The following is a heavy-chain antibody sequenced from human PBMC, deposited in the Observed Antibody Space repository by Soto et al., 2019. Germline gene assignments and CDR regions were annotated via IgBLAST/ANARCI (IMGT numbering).Heavy chain of an antibody. CDR1: GYTFTGYY. V-gene: IGHV1-2*04. CDR2: INPNSGGT. CDR3: ARDLRPQHYYFDS. D-gene: IGHD1-1*01. J-gene: IGHJ4*02. Sequence: ASVKVSCKASGYTFTGYYIHWVRQAPGQGLEWMGWINPNSGGTNYARKFQGWVTMTRDTSISTAYMDLNSLKSDDTAVYYCARDLRPQHYYFDSWGQGTLVTVSS.